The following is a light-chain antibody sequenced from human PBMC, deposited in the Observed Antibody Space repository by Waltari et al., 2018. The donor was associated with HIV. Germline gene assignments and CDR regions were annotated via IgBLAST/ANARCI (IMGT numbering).Light chain of an antibody. CDR3: QQYYLYPIT. J-gene: IGKJ5*01. CDR2: KAS. CDR1: PSISSW. V-gene: IGKV1-5*03. Sequence: DIQMTQSPSTLSASVGDRVTITCRASPSISSWLAWYQQKPGKAPNLLIYKASSLESGVPARFSGSGSETEFTLTISSLQAHDFATYYCQQYYLYPITFGHGTRLEIK.